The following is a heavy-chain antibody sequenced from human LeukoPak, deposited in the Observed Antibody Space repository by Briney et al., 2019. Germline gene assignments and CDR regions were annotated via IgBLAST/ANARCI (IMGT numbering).Heavy chain of an antibody. CDR3: ARENWGAFDC. CDR2: IWFDGSIK. Sequence: PGGSLRLSCAASGFAFSNYGMHWVRQAPGKGLEWVAVIWFDGSIKYYTDSVKGRFTISRDNSKNTLYLQMNSLRAEDTDVYYCARENWGAFDCWGQGTLVTVSS. J-gene: IGHJ4*02. D-gene: IGHD7-27*01. CDR1: GFAFSNYG. V-gene: IGHV3-33*01.